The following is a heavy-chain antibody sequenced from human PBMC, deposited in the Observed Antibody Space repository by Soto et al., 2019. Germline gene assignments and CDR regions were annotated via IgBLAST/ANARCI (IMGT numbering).Heavy chain of an antibody. V-gene: IGHV3-21*01. D-gene: IGHD3-9*01. J-gene: IGHJ1*01. CDR1: GFTFSSYS. CDR3: ARDYDILTGYFGGPEYFQH. Sequence: SGGSLRLSCAASGFTFSSYSMNWVRQAPGKGLEWVSSISSSSSYIYYADSVKGRFTISRDIPKNSLYLQMNSLRAEDTAVYYCARDYDILTGYFGGPEYFQHWGQGTLVTVSS. CDR2: ISSSSSYI.